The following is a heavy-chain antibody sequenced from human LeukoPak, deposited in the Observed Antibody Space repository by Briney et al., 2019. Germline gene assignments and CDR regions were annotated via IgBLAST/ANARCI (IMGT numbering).Heavy chain of an antibody. D-gene: IGHD3-10*01. CDR3: AKEYGSGSYFYFYAMDV. CDR2: ISYDGTNK. Sequence: GRSLRLSCAAPGFTFSSFDMHWVRQAPGKGLEWVAVISYDGTNKYYADSVRGRFTISRDTSKNTLYLQMNSLRAEDTAVYYCAKEYGSGSYFYFYAMDVWGQGTTATVS. J-gene: IGHJ6*02. V-gene: IGHV3-30*18. CDR1: GFTFSSFD.